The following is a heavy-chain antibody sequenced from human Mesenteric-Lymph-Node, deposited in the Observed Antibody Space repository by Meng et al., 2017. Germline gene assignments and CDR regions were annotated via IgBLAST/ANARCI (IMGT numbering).Heavy chain of an antibody. CDR3: AKDRIPIDY. Sequence: GESLKISCAASGFTFSSYSMNWVRQAPGKGLEWVSSISSSSSYIYYADSVKGRFTISRDNAKNSLYLQMNSLRAEDTAVYYCAKDRIPIDYWGQGTLVTVSS. CDR1: GFTFSSYS. CDR2: ISSSSSYI. J-gene: IGHJ4*02. V-gene: IGHV3-21*01.